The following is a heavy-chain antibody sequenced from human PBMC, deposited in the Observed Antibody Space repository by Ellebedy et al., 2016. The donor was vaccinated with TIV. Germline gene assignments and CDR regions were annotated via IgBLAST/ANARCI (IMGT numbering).Heavy chain of an antibody. D-gene: IGHD1-26*01. CDR2: INPGGGRT. CDR3: AREGATTGADDFDY. V-gene: IGHV1-46*01. Sequence: AASVKVSCKASGFTFTSYYIHWVRQAPGQGLEWMGIINPGGGRTKFAPNFQGRLTMTRDTSTSEVYMEVRSLRSDDPAVYYCAREGATTGADDFDYWGQGTLVIVSS. J-gene: IGHJ4*02. CDR1: GFTFTSYY.